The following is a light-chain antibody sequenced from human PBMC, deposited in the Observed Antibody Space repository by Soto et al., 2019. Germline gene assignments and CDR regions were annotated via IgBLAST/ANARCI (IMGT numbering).Light chain of an antibody. J-gene: IGLJ1*01. CDR2: SDN. Sequence: QSVLTQPPSASGTPGQRVTISCSGGSSNIGKNYVYWYQQLPGMAPKLLIYSDNQRPSGVPDRFSGSKSGTSASLAIGGLRSEDEADYYCAAWDGRFSGNGFGSGTKFTVL. CDR3: AAWDGRFSGNG. CDR1: SSNIGKNY. V-gene: IGLV1-47*02.